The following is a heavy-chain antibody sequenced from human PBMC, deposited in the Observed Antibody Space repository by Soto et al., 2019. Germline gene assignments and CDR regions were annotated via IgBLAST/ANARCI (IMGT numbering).Heavy chain of an antibody. J-gene: IGHJ4*02. Sequence: SETLSLTCTVSGGSISSGNFSWTWIRQPPGEALEWIGHTYHSGNPYYNPSLKSRVIISVDRSKNQFYLKLSSVTAADTAVYYCARRGQTAMVIDYWGQGTLVTVSS. V-gene: IGHV4-30-2*01. CDR2: TYHSGNP. CDR3: ARRGQTAMVIDY. CDR1: GGSISSGNFS. D-gene: IGHD5-18*01.